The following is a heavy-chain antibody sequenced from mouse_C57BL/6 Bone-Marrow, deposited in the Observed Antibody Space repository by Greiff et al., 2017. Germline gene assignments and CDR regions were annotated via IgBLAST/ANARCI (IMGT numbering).Heavy chain of an antibody. Sequence: QVQLQQPGAELVKPGASVKVSCKASGYTFTSYWMHWVTQRPGQGLEWIGRLHPSDSDTNYNQKFQGKATLTVDKSSSTADMQLSSLTSEDSAVYYCAIVGWYFYYWGQGTTLTVSS. J-gene: IGHJ2*01. V-gene: IGHV1-74*01. CDR2: LHPSDSDT. CDR3: AIVGWYFYY. CDR1: GYTFTSYW.